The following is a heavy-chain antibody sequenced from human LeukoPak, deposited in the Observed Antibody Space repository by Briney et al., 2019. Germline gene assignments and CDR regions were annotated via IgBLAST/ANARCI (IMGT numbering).Heavy chain of an antibody. V-gene: IGHV3-23*01. Sequence: GGSLRLSCAASGFTFSSYAMSWVRQAPGKGLEWVSAISGSGGSTYYAGSVKGRFTISRDNSKNTLYLQMNSLRAEDTAVYYCAKDHGGILLWFGEPKDYWGQGTLVTVSS. CDR3: AKDHGGILLWFGEPKDY. J-gene: IGHJ4*02. CDR2: ISGSGGST. D-gene: IGHD3-10*01. CDR1: GFTFSSYA.